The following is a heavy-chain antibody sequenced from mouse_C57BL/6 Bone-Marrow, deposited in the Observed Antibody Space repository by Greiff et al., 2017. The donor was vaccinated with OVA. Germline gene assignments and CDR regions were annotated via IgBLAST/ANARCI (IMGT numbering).Heavy chain of an antibody. J-gene: IGHJ2*01. CDR3: ARRSNYVFDY. CDR1: GYTFTSYW. Sequence: VQLQQPGAELVKPGASVKLSCKASGYTFTSYWMHWVKQRPGRGLEWIGRIDPNSGGTKYNEKFKSKATLTVDKPSSAAYMQRSSLTAEDSAVYYCARRSNYVFDYWGQGTTLTVSS. CDR2: IDPNSGGT. D-gene: IGHD2-5*01. V-gene: IGHV1-72*01.